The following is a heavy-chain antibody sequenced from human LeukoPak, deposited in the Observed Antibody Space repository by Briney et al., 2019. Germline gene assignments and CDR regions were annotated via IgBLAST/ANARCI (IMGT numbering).Heavy chain of an antibody. V-gene: IGHV3-23*01. CDR2: ITGSGGST. D-gene: IGHD6-13*01. CDR1: GFTFSSYA. Sequence: GGSLRLSCAASGFTFSSYAMTWVRQAPGKGLEWVSAITGSGGSTYYADSVKGRFTISRDNSKNTLYLQMNSLRAEDTAVYYCAKKLVDGSFWYVVDYWGQGTLVTVSS. J-gene: IGHJ4*02. CDR3: AKKLVDGSFWYVVDY.